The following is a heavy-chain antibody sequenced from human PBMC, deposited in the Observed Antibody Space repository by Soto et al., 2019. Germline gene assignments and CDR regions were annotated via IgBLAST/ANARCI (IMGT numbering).Heavy chain of an antibody. D-gene: IGHD3-22*01. CDR1: GFTFDDFG. Sequence: QVQLVESGGGVVQPGTSLKLSCAASGFTFDDFGFHWVRQAPGKGLEWVATLSYDGSHEYYADSVKGRFTISRDNSKITLYLQMNSLKTEDTAMYYCAKEMFPRTVLDSSSPWGDYWGQGTLVTVS. V-gene: IGHV3-30*18. CDR2: LSYDGSHE. J-gene: IGHJ4*02. CDR3: AKEMFPRTVLDSSSPWGDY.